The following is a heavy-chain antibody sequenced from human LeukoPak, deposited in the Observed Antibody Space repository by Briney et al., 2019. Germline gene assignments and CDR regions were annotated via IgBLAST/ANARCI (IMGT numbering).Heavy chain of an antibody. CDR2: ISYTSSYK. CDR3: GMEEEAFDI. J-gene: IGHJ3*02. V-gene: IGHV3-21*01. D-gene: IGHD3-3*01. Sequence: GGSLRLSCAASGFTFSSYSMNWVRQAPGKGLEWVLSISYTSSYKYYADSVKGRFTISRDNAKNSVYLQMNSLRAEDTAVYYCGMEEEAFDIWGQGTMVTVSS. CDR1: GFTFSSYS.